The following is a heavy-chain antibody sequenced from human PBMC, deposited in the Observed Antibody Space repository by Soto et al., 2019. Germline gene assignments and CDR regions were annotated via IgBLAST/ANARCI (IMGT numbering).Heavy chain of an antibody. J-gene: IGHJ4*02. CDR3: AKGTPLVPEDTAMADGHKPPDY. CDR2: IWYDGSNK. D-gene: IGHD5-18*01. CDR1: GFTFSSYG. V-gene: IGHV3-30*02. Sequence: PGGSLRLSCAASGFTFSSYGMHWVRQAPGKGLEWVAVIWYDGSNKYYADSVKGRFTISRDNSKNTLYLQMNSLRTEDTAVYYCAKGTPLVPEDTAMADGHKPPDYWGQGTLVTVSS.